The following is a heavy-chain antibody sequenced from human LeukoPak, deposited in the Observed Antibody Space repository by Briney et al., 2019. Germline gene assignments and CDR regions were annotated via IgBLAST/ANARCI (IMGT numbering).Heavy chain of an antibody. V-gene: IGHV3-23*01. D-gene: IGHD3-10*01. CDR3: AKGPWFGELLSFDY. CDR2: ISGSGGST. J-gene: IGHJ4*02. CDR1: EFTFSIYT. Sequence: PGGSLRLSRAASEFTFSIYTMSWVRQAPGKGLEWVSAISGSGGSTYYADSVKGRFTISRDNSKNTLYLQMNSLRAEDTAVYYCAKGPWFGELLSFDYWGQGTLVTVSS.